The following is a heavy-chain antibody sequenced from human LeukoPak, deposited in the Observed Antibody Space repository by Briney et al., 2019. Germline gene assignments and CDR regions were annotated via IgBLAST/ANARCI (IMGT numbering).Heavy chain of an antibody. Sequence: PGGSLRLSCAASGFTVTSNYMSWVRQAPGKGLEWVSVIYSGGTTYYADSVKGRFTISRDKSNNTLYLQMNSLTAEDTAVYYCASVRAVAGLDYWGQGTLVTVSS. D-gene: IGHD6-19*01. J-gene: IGHJ4*02. CDR1: GFTVTSNY. CDR3: ASVRAVAGLDY. CDR2: IYSGGTT. V-gene: IGHV3-53*01.